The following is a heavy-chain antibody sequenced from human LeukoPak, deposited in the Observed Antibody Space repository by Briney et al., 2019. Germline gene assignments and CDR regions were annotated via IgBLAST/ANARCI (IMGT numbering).Heavy chain of an antibody. CDR2: INAGNGNT. Sequence: ASVKVSCKASGYTFTSYAMHWVRQAPGQRLEWMGWINAGNGNTKYSQKFQGRVTITRDTSASTAYMELSSLRSEDTAVYYCARVFLVDRGAALDYWGQGTLVTVSS. V-gene: IGHV1-3*01. CDR3: ARVFLVDRGAALDY. CDR1: GYTFTSYA. J-gene: IGHJ4*02. D-gene: IGHD2-8*02.